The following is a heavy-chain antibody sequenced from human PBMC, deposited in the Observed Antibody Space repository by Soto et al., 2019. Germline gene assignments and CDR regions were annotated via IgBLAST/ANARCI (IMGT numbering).Heavy chain of an antibody. D-gene: IGHD7-27*01. CDR1: GDSVSSNTAA. V-gene: IGHV6-1*01. Sequence: SQTLSLTCAVFGDSVSSNTAAWTWIRQSPSRGLEWLGRTYYMSKWYNDYAVSVKSRITINPDTSRNQFSLQLNSVTPEDTAVYYCARDLGAFDIWGQGTMVTVSS. CDR2: TYYMSKWYN. J-gene: IGHJ3*02. CDR3: ARDLGAFDI.